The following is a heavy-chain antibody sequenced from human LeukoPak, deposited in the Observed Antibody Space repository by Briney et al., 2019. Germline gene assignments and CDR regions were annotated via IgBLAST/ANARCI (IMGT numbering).Heavy chain of an antibody. D-gene: IGHD3-10*01. V-gene: IGHV1-69*05. CDR3: ARDQYGSGSGGFDY. J-gene: IGHJ4*02. Sequence: SVKVSCKASGGTFSSYAISWVRQASGQGLEWMGGIIPIFGTANYSQKFQGRVTITTDESTSTAYMELSSLRSEDTAVYYCARDQYGSGSGGFDYWGQGTLVTVSS. CDR1: GGTFSSYA. CDR2: IIPIFGTA.